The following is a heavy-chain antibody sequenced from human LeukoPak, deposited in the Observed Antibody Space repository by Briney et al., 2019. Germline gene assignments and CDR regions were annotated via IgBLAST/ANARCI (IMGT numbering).Heavy chain of an antibody. D-gene: IGHD6-13*01. V-gene: IGHV3-30*14. CDR2: ISYDGSNK. CDR1: GFAFSSYA. CDR3: ARGYNSGWYEGY. J-gene: IGHJ4*02. Sequence: GGSLRLSCVASGFAFSSYAVHWVRQAPGKGLEWVAVISYDGSNKYYADSVKGRFTFSRDNSKNTLYLQMNSLRAEDTAVYYCARGYNSGWYEGYWGQGTLVTVSS.